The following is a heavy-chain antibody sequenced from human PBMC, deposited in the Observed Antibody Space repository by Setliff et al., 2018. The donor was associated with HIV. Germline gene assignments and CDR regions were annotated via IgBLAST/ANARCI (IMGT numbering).Heavy chain of an antibody. CDR2: ISYSGST. D-gene: IGHD7-27*01. Sequence: PSETLSLTCTVSRGSISTYYWSWIRQPPGKGLEWIGYISYSGSTNYNPSLKSRLTISLDTSKNQFSQKLNSVTAADTAVYDCARDGGSSTWGSGAFDVRGQGTVVTVAS. CDR3: ARDGGSSTWGSGAFDV. V-gene: IGHV4-59*01. CDR1: RGSISTYY. J-gene: IGHJ3*01.